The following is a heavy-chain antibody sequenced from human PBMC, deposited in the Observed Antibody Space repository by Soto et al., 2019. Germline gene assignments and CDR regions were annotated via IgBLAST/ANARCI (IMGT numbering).Heavy chain of an antibody. J-gene: IGHJ4*02. CDR2: IIPIFGTA. CDR1: GCTVSSYA. V-gene: IGHV1-69*13. CDR3: ARGISYSWVY. Sequence: GASVKVSGNASGCTVSSYAISLVRQAPGQGLEWMGGIIPIFGTANYAQKFQGRVTITADESTSTAYMELSSLRSEDTAGYYFARGISYSWVYWGKGSLVTVSS. D-gene: IGHD2-15*01.